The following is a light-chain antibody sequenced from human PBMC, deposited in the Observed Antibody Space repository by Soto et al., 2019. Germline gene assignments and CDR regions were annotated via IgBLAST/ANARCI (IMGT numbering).Light chain of an antibody. V-gene: IGKV3-11*01. Sequence: EIVLTQSPATLSLSPGERATLSCRASQSVSYYLDWFQQKPGQAPRLLIYDASNRATGIPARFSGSGSGTNFTLTISSLEPEDFAVYYCRQRSKWPRTFGQGTKVDIK. J-gene: IGKJ1*01. CDR3: RQRSKWPRT. CDR1: QSVSYY. CDR2: DAS.